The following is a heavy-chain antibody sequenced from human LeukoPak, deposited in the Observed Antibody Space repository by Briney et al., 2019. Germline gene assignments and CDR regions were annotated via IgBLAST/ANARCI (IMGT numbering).Heavy chain of an antibody. CDR1: GFTFGDYA. V-gene: IGHV3-49*04. Sequence: GGSLRLSCTASGFTFGDYAMSWVRQAPGKGLEWVGVIRSKAYGGTTEYAASVKGRFNISRDDSKSISYLQMSSLKTEDTAVYYCTGINEDGYSGYEPVDYWGQGTLVTVSS. CDR3: TGINEDGYSGYEPVDY. D-gene: IGHD5-12*01. J-gene: IGHJ4*02. CDR2: IRSKAYGGTT.